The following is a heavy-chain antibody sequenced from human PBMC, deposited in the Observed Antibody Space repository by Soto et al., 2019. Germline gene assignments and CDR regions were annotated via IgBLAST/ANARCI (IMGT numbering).Heavy chain of an antibody. V-gene: IGHV4-59*11. Sequence: QVQLQESGPGLVKPSETLSLTCSVSGDSINDHYWSWIRQPPGKGLEWMGYIYYSGSTTYNPSLMSGLNISVDRSKNPLSLRLTSLTAADTAMYYCAKATAVWNWLHTLGQGTLVIVSS. CDR1: GDSINDHY. J-gene: IGHJ5*02. D-gene: IGHD6-25*01. CDR3: AKATAVWNWLHT. CDR2: IYYSGST.